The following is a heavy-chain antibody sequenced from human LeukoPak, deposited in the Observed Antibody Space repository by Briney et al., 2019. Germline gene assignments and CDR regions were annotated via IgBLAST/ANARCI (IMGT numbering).Heavy chain of an antibody. CDR3: ARGVYSNYGEYYYYYYYMDV. D-gene: IGHD4-11*01. CDR1: GFTFSSYA. CDR2: IIGSGGST. V-gene: IGHV3-23*01. J-gene: IGHJ6*03. Sequence: GGSLRLSCAASGFTFSSYAMSWVRQAPGKGLEWVSAIIGSGGSTYYADSVKGRFTISRDNSKNTLYLQMNSLRAEDTAVYYCARGVYSNYGEYYYYYYYMDVWGKGTTVTVSS.